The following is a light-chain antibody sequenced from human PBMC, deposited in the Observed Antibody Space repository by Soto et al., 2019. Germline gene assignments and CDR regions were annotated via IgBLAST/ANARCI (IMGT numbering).Light chain of an antibody. Sequence: QSVLTQPPSVSGAPGQRVTISCIGSSSNIGAGYDVHWYQQLPGTAPKLLIYGNSNRPSGVPDRFSGSKSGTSASLAITGLQAEDEADYYCQSYDSYGVVFGGGTKVTVL. J-gene: IGLJ2*01. CDR3: QSYDSYGVV. V-gene: IGLV1-40*01. CDR2: GNS. CDR1: SSNIGAGYD.